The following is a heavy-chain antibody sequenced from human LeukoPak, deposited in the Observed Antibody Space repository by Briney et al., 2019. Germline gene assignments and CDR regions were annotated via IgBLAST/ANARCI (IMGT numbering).Heavy chain of an antibody. V-gene: IGHV6-1*01. D-gene: IGHD5-24*01. Sequence: SQTLSLTSAISGDSASSNTAASNWIRQSPWRGRGWLGRTFYRSKWYNGYAPSVKGRIIINADTSKNQFSLQLNSVTPEDTAVYYCARGGGWLQYWGQGTLVTVSS. CDR3: ARGGGWLQY. J-gene: IGHJ4*02. CDR1: GDSASSNTAA. CDR2: TFYRSKWYN.